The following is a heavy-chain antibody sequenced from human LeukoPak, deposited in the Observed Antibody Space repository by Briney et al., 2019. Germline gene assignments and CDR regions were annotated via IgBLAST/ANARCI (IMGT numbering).Heavy chain of an antibody. J-gene: IGHJ3*02. CDR3: AREIVAGLGVSFDI. Sequence: SETLSLTCTVSNYSISSGYYWAWIRPPPGKGLEWIGNIYHSGNTYYNPSLKSRVSLSVDTSKNQFSLKLSSVTAADTAVYYCAREIVAGLGVSFDIWGQGTMVTVSS. V-gene: IGHV4-38-2*02. CDR1: NYSISSGYY. D-gene: IGHD6-19*01. CDR2: IYHSGNT.